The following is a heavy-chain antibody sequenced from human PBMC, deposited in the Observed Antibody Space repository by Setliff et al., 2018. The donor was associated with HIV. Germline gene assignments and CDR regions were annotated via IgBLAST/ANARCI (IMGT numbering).Heavy chain of an antibody. D-gene: IGHD3-3*01. J-gene: IGHJ6*02. CDR3: ARDYLYYNLYNGSPVYGMDV. Sequence: PGGSLRLSCAASGFTFSSYGMHWVRQAPGKGLEWVAVIWYDGSNKYYADSVKGRFTISRDNSKNTLYLQMNSLRAEDTAVYYCARDYLYYNLYNGSPVYGMDVWGQGTTVTVSS. V-gene: IGHV3-33*01. CDR2: IWYDGSNK. CDR1: GFTFSSYG.